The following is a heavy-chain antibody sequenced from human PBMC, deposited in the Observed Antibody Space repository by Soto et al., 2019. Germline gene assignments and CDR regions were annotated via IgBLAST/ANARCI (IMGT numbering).Heavy chain of an antibody. J-gene: IGHJ4*02. D-gene: IGHD3-10*01. CDR3: ARENYYGSGSYYMFDY. V-gene: IGHV4-31*03. Sequence: QVQLQESGPGLVKPSQTLSLTCTVSGGSISSGGYYWSWIRQHPGKGLEWIGYIYYSGSTYYNPSLRRRVTISVDTSKNQFSLKLSSVTAADTAVYYCARENYYGSGSYYMFDYWGQGTLVTVSS. CDR2: IYYSGST. CDR1: GGSISSGGYY.